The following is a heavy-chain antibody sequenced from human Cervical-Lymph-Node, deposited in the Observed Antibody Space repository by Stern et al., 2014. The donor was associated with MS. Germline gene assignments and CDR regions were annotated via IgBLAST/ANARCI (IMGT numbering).Heavy chain of an antibody. D-gene: IGHD2-15*01. CDR2: INPHTGDT. V-gene: IGHV1-2*02. CDR3: TRGRGTLLYLH. J-gene: IGHJ4*02. Sequence: VQLVQSGAALRKPGASLELSCAASGYTFIDYYIHWVRQAPGQGLDWVGWINPHTGDTRYPQKFRGRVAMTRDTTINTAYLELNSLTSDDTAFYYCTRGRGTLLYLHWGQGTLITVSS. CDR1: GYTFIDYY.